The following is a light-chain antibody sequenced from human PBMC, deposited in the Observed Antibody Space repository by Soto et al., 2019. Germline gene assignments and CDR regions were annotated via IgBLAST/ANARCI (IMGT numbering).Light chain of an antibody. CDR1: QSISSW. CDR2: DAS. V-gene: IGKV1-5*01. J-gene: IGKJ1*01. CDR3: QQYNSYSWT. Sequence: DIQMTQSPSTLSASLVYRFTITCRASQSISSWLAWYQQKPGKAPKLLIYDASSLESGVPSRFSGSGSGTEFTLTISSLQPDDFETYYCQQYNSYSWTFGQGTKVDIK.